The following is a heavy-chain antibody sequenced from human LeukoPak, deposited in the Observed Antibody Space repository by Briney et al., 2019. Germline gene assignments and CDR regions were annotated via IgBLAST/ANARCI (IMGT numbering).Heavy chain of an antibody. D-gene: IGHD5-12*01. V-gene: IGHV3-48*04. Sequence: GGSLRLSCAASGFTFSSYNMNWVRQAPGTGLEWVSYISTSGITIYYADSVKGRFTISRDNAKNSLYLQMNSLRAEDTAVYYCAREMGGYPFDYWGQGTLVTVSS. J-gene: IGHJ4*02. CDR1: GFTFSSYN. CDR2: ISTSGITI. CDR3: AREMGGYPFDY.